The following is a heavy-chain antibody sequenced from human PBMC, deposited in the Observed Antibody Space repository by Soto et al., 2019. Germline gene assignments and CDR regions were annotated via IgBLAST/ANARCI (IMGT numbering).Heavy chain of an antibody. CDR1: GFTFSSYA. CDR2: ISGSGGST. D-gene: IGHD3-10*01. CDR3: TRVVRFGSAENSYSYGMDV. Sequence: PGGSLRLSCAASGFTFSSYAMSWVRQAPGKGQEWVSAISGSGGSTTYADSVKGRFTISRDNVRNTLYLQMNSLRAEDTAVYYCTRVVRFGSAENSYSYGMDVWGQGTTVTVSS. V-gene: IGHV3-23*01. J-gene: IGHJ6*02.